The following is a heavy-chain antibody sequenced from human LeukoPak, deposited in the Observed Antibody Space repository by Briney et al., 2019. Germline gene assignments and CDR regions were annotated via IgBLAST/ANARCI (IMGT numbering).Heavy chain of an antibody. CDR3: ARAVGYSDSDTYLYSDNAFDL. D-gene: IGHD3-22*01. J-gene: IGHJ3*01. CDR2: IYQTAST. V-gene: IGHV4-38-2*01. CDR1: NFSICSGYY. Sequence: SETLSLTCAVSNFSICSGYYWGWIRQPPGKGLQWIGSIYQTASTYYNPSLNSRLTISMDTSKNQFSLRLTSVSAADTAVYYCARAVGYSDSDTYLYSDNAFDLWGQGTMVAVSS.